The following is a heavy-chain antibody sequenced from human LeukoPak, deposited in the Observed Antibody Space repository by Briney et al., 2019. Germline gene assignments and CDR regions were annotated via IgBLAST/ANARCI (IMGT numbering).Heavy chain of an antibody. D-gene: IGHD3-16*01. CDR2: IYYSGST. Sequence: SETLSLTCTVSGGSISNYYWSWIRQPPGKGLEWMGYIYYSGSTNYNPSLKSLVTISVDTTTNQFSIRLNSLTTADTAVSYCTRGAGWLIDYWGQGVLVTVSS. CDR1: GGSISNYY. V-gene: IGHV4-59*01. J-gene: IGHJ4*02. CDR3: TRGAGWLIDY.